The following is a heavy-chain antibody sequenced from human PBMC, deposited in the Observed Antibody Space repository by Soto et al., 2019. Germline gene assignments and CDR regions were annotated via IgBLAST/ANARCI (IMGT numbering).Heavy chain of an antibody. J-gene: IGHJ6*04. V-gene: IGHV4-34*01. CDR1: GGSFSGYY. CDR3: ARVGRVGDIVATMYWDV. D-gene: IGHD5-12*01. CDR2: INHSGST. Sequence: SETLSLTCAVYGGSFSGYYWSWIRQPPGKGLEWIGEINHSGSTNYNPSLKSRVTISVDTSKNQFSLKLSSVTAADTAVYYCARVGRVGDIVATMYWDVGGKGTRVTVPS.